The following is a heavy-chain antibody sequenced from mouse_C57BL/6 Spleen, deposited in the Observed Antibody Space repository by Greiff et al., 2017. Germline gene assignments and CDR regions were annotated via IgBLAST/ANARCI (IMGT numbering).Heavy chain of an antibody. V-gene: IGHV1-39*01. Sequence: VQLQQSGPELVKPGASVKISCKASGYSFTDYNMNWVKQSNGKSLEWIGVINPNYGTTSYNQKFKGKATLTVDQSSSTAYMQLNSLTSEDAAVYYCARSPVYGSSLAWFAYWGQGTLVTVSA. J-gene: IGHJ3*01. CDR2: INPNYGTT. CDR1: GYSFTDYN. D-gene: IGHD1-1*01. CDR3: ARSPVYGSSLAWFAY.